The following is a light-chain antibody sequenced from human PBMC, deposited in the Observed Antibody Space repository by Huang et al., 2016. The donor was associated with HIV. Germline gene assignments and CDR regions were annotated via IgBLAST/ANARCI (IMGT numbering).Light chain of an antibody. V-gene: IGKV3-20*01. CDR1: HSISSSY. Sequence: GERATLSCRASHSISSSYLAWYQQKPGQAPRHLIYSATNRATGIPDRFSGSGSGTDFTLTISRLEPEDFAVYYCQQYGSSVFTFGPGTKVDIK. J-gene: IGKJ3*01. CDR3: QQYGSSVFT. CDR2: SAT.